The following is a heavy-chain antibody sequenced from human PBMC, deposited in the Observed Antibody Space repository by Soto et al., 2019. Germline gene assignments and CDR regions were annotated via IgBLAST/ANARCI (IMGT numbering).Heavy chain of an antibody. D-gene: IGHD3-10*01. Sequence: QVQLVQSGAEVKKPGASVKVSCKASGYVFSGFGINWVRQVPGQGLAWMGWIRPYNGNKNYAQKFQGRVTMTTETSTSTAYMEMRSLRSDDTAVYCCARDLDGSGSYYTDYWGQGSLVTVSS. CDR2: IRPYNGNK. CDR1: GYVFSGFG. V-gene: IGHV1-18*01. J-gene: IGHJ4*02. CDR3: ARDLDGSGSYYTDY.